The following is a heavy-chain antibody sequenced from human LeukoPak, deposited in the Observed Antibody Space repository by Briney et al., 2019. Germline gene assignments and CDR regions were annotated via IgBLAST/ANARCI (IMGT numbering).Heavy chain of an antibody. CDR1: GFTFSSYG. J-gene: IGHJ4*02. V-gene: IGHV3-30*18. CDR3: AKQSSGWSPPGDY. CDR2: ISYDGSNK. D-gene: IGHD6-19*01. Sequence: PGGSLRLSCAASGFTFSSYGMHWVRQAPGKGLEWVAVISYDGSNKYYADSVKGRFTISRDNSKNTLYLQMNSLRAEDTAVYYCAKQSSGWSPPGDYWGQGTLVTVSS.